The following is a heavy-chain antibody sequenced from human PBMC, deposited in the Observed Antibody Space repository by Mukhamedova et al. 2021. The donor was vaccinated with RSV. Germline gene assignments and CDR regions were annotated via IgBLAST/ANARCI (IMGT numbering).Heavy chain of an antibody. V-gene: IGHV3-30*04. D-gene: IGHD3-10*01. CDR3: ARGLIWELHY. J-gene: IGHJ4*02. CDR1: SFDA. Sequence: SFDAMHWVRQAPGKGLEWATFISYDGSNEYYADSVKGRFTTSRDNSKNTLCLQMNSLRPEDTAVYYCARGLIWELHYWGQGTLVT. CDR2: ISYDGSNE.